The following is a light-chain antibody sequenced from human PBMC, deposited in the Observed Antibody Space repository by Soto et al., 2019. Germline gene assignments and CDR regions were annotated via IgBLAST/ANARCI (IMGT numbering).Light chain of an antibody. CDR3: QQGGASFPLT. V-gene: IGKV3-20*01. CDR1: QRVSSSQ. J-gene: IGKJ4*01. CDR2: GTS. Sequence: EIVLTQSPGTLSLSPGERATLSCRASQRVSSSQVAWYQQRSGQAPRLLIYGTSSRAIGIPDRFSGSGSGTDFALTISGLELEDFAVYYCQQGGASFPLTFGAGTRVDIK.